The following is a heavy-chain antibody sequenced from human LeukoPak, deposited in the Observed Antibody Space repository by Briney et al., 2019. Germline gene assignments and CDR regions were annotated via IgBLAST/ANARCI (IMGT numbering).Heavy chain of an antibody. CDR3: ATSNWNDGYGMDV. J-gene: IGHJ6*02. V-gene: IGHV1-8*02. D-gene: IGHD1-1*01. CDR2: MNPNSGNT. CDR1: GYTFTNYG. Sequence: ASVKVSCKTSGYTFTNYGISWVRQATGQGLEWMGWMNPNSGNTGYAQKFQGRVTMTRNTSISTAYMELSSLRSEDTAVYYCATSNWNDGYGMDVWGQGTMVTVSS.